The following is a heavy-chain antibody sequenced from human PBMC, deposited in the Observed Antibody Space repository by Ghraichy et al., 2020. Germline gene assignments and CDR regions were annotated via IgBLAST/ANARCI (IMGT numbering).Heavy chain of an antibody. CDR3: VAATPSSDH. D-gene: IGHD6-25*01. Sequence: VRGVRQAPGEGPRWVSRVNTDGSNTAYADSVRGRFTISRDKARNTMWLQMNSLRVDDTAVYYCVAATPSSDHWGQGTLVTVSS. CDR2: VNTDGSNT. J-gene: IGHJ4*02. V-gene: IGHV3-74*01.